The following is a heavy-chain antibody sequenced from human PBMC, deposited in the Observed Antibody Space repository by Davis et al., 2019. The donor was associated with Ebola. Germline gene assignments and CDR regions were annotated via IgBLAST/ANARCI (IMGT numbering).Heavy chain of an antibody. CDR3: ARDRGFFWFDP. J-gene: IGHJ5*02. D-gene: IGHD1-26*01. CDR2: ISSSSSYI. Sequence: GESLKLSCAASGFTFSGSAMHWVRQAPGKGLEWVSSISSSSSYIYYADSVKGRFTISRDNAKNSLYLQMNSLRAEDTAVYYCARDRGFFWFDPWGQGTLVTVSS. CDR1: GFTFSGSA. V-gene: IGHV3-21*01.